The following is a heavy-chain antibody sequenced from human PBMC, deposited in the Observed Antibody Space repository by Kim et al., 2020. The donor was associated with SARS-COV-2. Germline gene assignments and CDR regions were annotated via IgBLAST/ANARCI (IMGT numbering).Heavy chain of an antibody. CDR1: GFTFSGAD. D-gene: IGHD3-10*02. CDR2: IRSKANSYAT. CDR3: TRLRENYETSGYTIFGREV. Sequence: GGSLRLSCAASGFTFSGADMHWVRQASGKGLEWVGRIRSKANSYATAYHASVKGSFTISRDDSRNTTYLQMNSLKTEDTAVYYCTRLRENYETSGYTIFGREVWGQGTPFTVS. J-gene: IGHJ6*02. V-gene: IGHV3-73*01.